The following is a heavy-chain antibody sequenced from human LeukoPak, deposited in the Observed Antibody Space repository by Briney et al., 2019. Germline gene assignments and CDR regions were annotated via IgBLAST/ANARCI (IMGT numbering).Heavy chain of an antibody. D-gene: IGHD1-26*01. CDR3: ARGGRWELPRPYAFDI. V-gene: IGHV1-18*01. CDR1: GYSFTSHG. Sequence: ASVKVSCKASGYSFTSHGVSWVRQAPGQGLEWMGWISAYNGHTNYAQNLQGRVTMTTDTSTSTAYMELRSLRSDDTAVYYCARGGRWELPRPYAFDIWGQGTMVTVSS. J-gene: IGHJ3*02. CDR2: ISAYNGHT.